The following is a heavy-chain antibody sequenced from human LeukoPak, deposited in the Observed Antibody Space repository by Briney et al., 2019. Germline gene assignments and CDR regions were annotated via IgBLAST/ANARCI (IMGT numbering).Heavy chain of an antibody. CDR1: GFTFSNYA. V-gene: IGHV3-21*01. J-gene: IGHJ4*02. CDR3: ARSFGESVGVGY. CDR2: ISSSSSYI. D-gene: IGHD3-10*01. Sequence: GGSLRLSCAASGFTFSNYAMSWVRQAPGKGLEWVSSISSSSSYIYYADSVKGRFTISRDNAKNSLYLQMNSLRAEDTAVYYCARSFGESVGVGYWGQGTLVTVSS.